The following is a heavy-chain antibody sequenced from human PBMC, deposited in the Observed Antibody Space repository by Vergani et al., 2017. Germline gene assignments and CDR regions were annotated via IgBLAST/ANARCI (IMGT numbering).Heavy chain of an antibody. CDR1: GGSISSGGYS. V-gene: IGHV4-30-2*01. CDR2: IYHSGST. CDR3: AREYYDFWSGYYTGGWFDP. D-gene: IGHD3-3*01. J-gene: IGHJ5*02. Sequence: QLQLQESGSGLVKPSQTLSLTCAVSGGSISSGGYSWSWIRQPQGKGLEWIGYIYHSGSTYYNPSLKSRVTISVDRSKNQFSLKLSSVTAADTAVYYCAREYYDFWSGYYTGGWFDPWGQGTLVTVSS.